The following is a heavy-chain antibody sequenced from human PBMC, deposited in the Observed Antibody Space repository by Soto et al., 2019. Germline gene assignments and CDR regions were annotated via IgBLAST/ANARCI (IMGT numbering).Heavy chain of an antibody. CDR3: AKDQLRREYYGSGSYFY. V-gene: IGHV3-23*01. J-gene: IGHJ4*02. CDR2: ISGSGGST. D-gene: IGHD3-10*01. CDR1: GFTFSSYA. Sequence: GGSLRLSCAASGFTFSSYAMSWVRQAPGKGLEWVSAISGSGGSTYYADSVKGRFTISRDNSKNTLYLQMNSLRAEDTAVYYCAKDQLRREYYGSGSYFYWGQGTLVTVSS.